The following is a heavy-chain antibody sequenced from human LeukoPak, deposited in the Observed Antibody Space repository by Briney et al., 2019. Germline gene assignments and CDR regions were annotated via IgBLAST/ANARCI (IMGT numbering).Heavy chain of an antibody. V-gene: IGHV3-21*01. D-gene: IGHD4-17*01. CDR3: ARGRTGNGDFDC. J-gene: IGHJ4*02. CDR2: ISSSSSYI. CDR1: GFTFSSYS. Sequence: PGGSLRLSCAASGFTFSSYSMNWVRQAPGKGLEWVSSISSSSSYIYYADSVKGRFTISRDNAKNSLYLQMNSLRADDTAVYYCARGRTGNGDFDCWGQGTLVTVSS.